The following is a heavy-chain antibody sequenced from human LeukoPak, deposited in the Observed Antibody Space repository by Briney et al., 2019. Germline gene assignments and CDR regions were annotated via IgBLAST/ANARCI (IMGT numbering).Heavy chain of an antibody. D-gene: IGHD2-15*01. CDR3: ARDPGQNVVVVVAATGDDY. CDR1: SYTFTNYA. CDR2: INPNSGGT. Sequence: ASVKVSCKASSYTFTNYAFTWVRQAPGQGLEWMGWINPNSGGTNYAQKFQGRVTMTRDTSISTAYMELSRLRSDDTAVYYCARDPGQNVVVVVAATGDDYWGQGTLVTVSS. V-gene: IGHV1-2*02. J-gene: IGHJ4*02.